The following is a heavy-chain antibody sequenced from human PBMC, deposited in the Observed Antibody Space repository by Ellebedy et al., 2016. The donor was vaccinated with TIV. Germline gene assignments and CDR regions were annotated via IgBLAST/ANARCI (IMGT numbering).Heavy chain of an antibody. D-gene: IGHD4-11*01. Sequence: ASVKVSCKASGGNFRTYTVTWVRQAPGQGLEWVGGILPISPTPNYAQKFQGRVTITADESANIVYMELSSLSSDDTAVYYCARGKDSGNYVGWFDPWGQGTLVTVSS. CDR3: ARGKDSGNYVGWFDP. CDR2: ILPISPTP. V-gene: IGHV1-69*13. CDR1: GGNFRTYT. J-gene: IGHJ5*02.